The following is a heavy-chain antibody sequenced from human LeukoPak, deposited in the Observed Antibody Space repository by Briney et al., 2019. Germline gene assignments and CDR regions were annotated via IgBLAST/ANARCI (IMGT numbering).Heavy chain of an antibody. V-gene: IGHV3-7*01. CDR1: GFTFSDYW. D-gene: IGHD2-2*01. Sequence: GGSLRLSCEASGFTFSDYWLSWVRQAPGKGLEWVANIKQDGSGKNYVDSVKGRFTISRDNAKNSLYLQMNSLRAEDTAVYYCVRGPYALYWGQGTLVSVSS. CDR2: IKQDGSGK. CDR3: VRGPYALY. J-gene: IGHJ4*02.